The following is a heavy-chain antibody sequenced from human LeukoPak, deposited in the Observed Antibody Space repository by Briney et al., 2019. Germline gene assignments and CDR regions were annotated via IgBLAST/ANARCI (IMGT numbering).Heavy chain of an antibody. D-gene: IGHD3-10*01. V-gene: IGHV4-34*01. CDR2: INHSGST. CDR3: ARSFMVRGVIIDY. Sequence: SETLSLTCAVYGGSFSGYYWSWIRQPPGKGLEWIGEINHSGSTNYNPSLKSRVTISVDTSKNQFPLKLSSVTAADTAVYYCARSFMVRGVIIDYWGQGTLVTVSS. J-gene: IGHJ4*02. CDR1: GGSFSGYY.